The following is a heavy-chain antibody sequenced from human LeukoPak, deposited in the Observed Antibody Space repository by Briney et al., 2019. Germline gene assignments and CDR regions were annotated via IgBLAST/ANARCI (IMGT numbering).Heavy chain of an antibody. CDR2: MNPNSGNT. D-gene: IGHD6-25*01. J-gene: IGHJ3*02. Sequence: GASVKVSCKASGYTFTSYDINWVRQATGQGLEWRGWMNPNSGNTGYAQKFQGRVTMTRNTSISTAYMELRSLRYEDTAVYYCARDRSGDDFDIWGQGTMVTVSS. V-gene: IGHV1-8*01. CDR1: GYTFTSYD. CDR3: ARDRSGDDFDI.